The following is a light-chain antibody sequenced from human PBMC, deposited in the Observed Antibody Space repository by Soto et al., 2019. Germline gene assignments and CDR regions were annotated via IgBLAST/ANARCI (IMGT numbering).Light chain of an antibody. CDR2: GAS. V-gene: IGKV3-20*01. CDR1: QSLSSRY. Sequence: EIVLTQSPGTLSLSPGERVTLSCRASQSLSSRYLAWYQQKPGQAPRLLISGASSRATGIPDRFSGSGSGPDFTLTISSREPEDFGEFYCQQYGSSPVTFGQGTKVEIK. CDR3: QQYGSSPVT. J-gene: IGKJ1*01.